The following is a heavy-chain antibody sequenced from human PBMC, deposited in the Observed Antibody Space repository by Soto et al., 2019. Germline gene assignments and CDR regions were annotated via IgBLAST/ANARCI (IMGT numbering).Heavy chain of an antibody. CDR3: ARVIIGSFDS. D-gene: IGHD6-19*01. V-gene: IGHV1-18*04. J-gene: IGHJ4*02. CDR1: GYTFKDYG. Sequence: QVQLVQSGAEVKKPGASVQVSCKASGYTFKDYGISCVRQAPGQGLEWMGYISAYNGNTNYAQNLQGRVTMTTDTSTSTAAMELRRLRYDDTAVYFCARVIIGSFDSWGQGTLVTVSS. CDR2: ISAYNGNT.